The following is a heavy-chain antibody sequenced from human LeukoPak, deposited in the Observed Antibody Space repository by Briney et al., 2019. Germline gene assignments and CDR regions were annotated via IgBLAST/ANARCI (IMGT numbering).Heavy chain of an antibody. J-gene: IGHJ3*02. D-gene: IGHD2-2*01. CDR1: GFTFSSYE. CDR3: ARVSTEYAAFDT. V-gene: IGHV3-48*03. Sequence: GGSLRLSCAASGFTFSSYEMNWVRQAPGKGLEWVSYISSSGSTIYYADSVKGRFTISRDNAKNSLYLQMNSLRAEDTAVYYFARVSTEYAAFDTWAKGTRFTVSS. CDR2: ISSSGSTI.